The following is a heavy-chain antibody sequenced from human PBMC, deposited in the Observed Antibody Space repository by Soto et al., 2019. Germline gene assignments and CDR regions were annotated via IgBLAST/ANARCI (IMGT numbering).Heavy chain of an antibody. CDR1: GDSISTVNYF. D-gene: IGHD2-15*01. CDR2: IYKSTTT. J-gene: IGHJ5*01. Sequence: LSLTCSVSGDSISTVNYFWAWIRQPPGQALEYIGYIYKSTTTYYNPSFESRVAISLDTSKSQFSLNVTSVTAADTAVYFCARGRYCLTGRCFPNWFDSWGQGTLVTSPQ. V-gene: IGHV4-30-4*01. CDR3: ARGRYCLTGRCFPNWFDS.